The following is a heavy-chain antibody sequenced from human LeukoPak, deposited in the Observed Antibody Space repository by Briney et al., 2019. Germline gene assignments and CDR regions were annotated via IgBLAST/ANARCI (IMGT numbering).Heavy chain of an antibody. CDR3: ARSGWYGRYYFDY. J-gene: IGHJ4*02. CDR1: GGSISSYY. Sequence: SETLSLTCTVSGGSISSYYWSWIRQPPGKGLEWIGYIYYSGSTNYNPSLKSRVTISVDTSKNQFSLKLSSVTAADTAVYYCARSGWYGRYYFDYWDQGTLVTVSS. D-gene: IGHD6-19*01. V-gene: IGHV4-59*01. CDR2: IYYSGST.